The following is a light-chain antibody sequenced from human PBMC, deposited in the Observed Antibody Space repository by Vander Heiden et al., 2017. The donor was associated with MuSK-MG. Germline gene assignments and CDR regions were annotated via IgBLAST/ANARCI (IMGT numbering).Light chain of an antibody. Sequence: QSALTQPAPGSASPRPPITISCTGTSNDVGGWKYVSWYQQHPGKAPKLILFEVSNRPSGISSRFSGSKSGNTASLTISGLQPEDESDYYCSAFTSADTDLFGGGTKVTVL. CDR3: SAFTSADTDL. V-gene: IGLV2-14*01. CDR2: EVS. J-gene: IGLJ2*01. CDR1: SNDVGGWKY.